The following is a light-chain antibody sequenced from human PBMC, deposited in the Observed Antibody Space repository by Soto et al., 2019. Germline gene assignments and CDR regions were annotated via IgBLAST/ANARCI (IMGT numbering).Light chain of an antibody. J-gene: IGKJ5*01. CDR2: GAS. CDR1: HSAGHN. V-gene: IGKV3-15*01. Sequence: IVMTQSPATLSVSPGETATLSCRASHSAGHNLAWYQQKPGQTPRLLIYGASTRATGIPVRFIGSESGTEFTLTISSLQSEDFAVYYCQHYNNWAITFGQGTRLEIK. CDR3: QHYNNWAIT.